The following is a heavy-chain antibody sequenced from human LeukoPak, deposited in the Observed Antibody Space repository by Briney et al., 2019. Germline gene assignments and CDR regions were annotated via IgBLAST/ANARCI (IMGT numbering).Heavy chain of an antibody. J-gene: IGHJ6*03. D-gene: IGHD6-13*01. CDR1: GGSISSGSYY. CDR2: IYTSGST. V-gene: IGHV4-61*02. Sequence: SQTLSLTCTVSGGSISSGSYYWRWIRQPAGTGLEWIGRIYTSGSTNYNPSLKSRVTISVDTSKNQFSLKLSSVTAADTAVYYCARDRAYSSSWYAKGNYYYMDVWGKGTTVTVSS. CDR3: ARDRAYSSSWYAKGNYYYMDV.